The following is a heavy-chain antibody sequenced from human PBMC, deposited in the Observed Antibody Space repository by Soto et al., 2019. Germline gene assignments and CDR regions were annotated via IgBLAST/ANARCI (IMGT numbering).Heavy chain of an antibody. J-gene: IGHJ6*02. CDR1: GGTFASYS. CDR3: ARDPVDLFGYLDV. CDR2: IIPLMRTV. D-gene: IGHD2-21*01. Sequence: QEELVQSGAEVKKPGSSVNVSCKASGGTFASYSITWLRQAPGQRLEWMGEIIPLMRTVNYAQKFQDRVTITGDRSTSTVYMALNSLRADDTAVYYCARDPVDLFGYLDVWGQGNTVTVSS. V-gene: IGHV1-69*06.